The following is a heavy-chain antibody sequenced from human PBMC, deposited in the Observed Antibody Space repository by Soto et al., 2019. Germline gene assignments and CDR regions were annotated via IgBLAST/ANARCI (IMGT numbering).Heavy chain of an antibody. CDR3: ARDSHDFWSGYNYNCFDP. V-gene: IGHV1-18*01. CDR2: ISAYNGNT. J-gene: IGHJ5*02. Sequence: ASVKVSCKASGYTFTSYGISWVRQAPGQGLEWMGWISAYNGNTNYAQKLQGRVTMTTDTSTSTAYMELRSLRSDDTAVYYCARDSHDFWSGYNYNCFDPWGQGTLVTVSS. D-gene: IGHD3-3*01. CDR1: GYTFTSYG.